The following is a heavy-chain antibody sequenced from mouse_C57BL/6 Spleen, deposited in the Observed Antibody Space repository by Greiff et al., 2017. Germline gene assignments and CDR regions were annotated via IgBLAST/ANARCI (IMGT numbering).Heavy chain of an antibody. CDR3: ARWRFAWFAY. V-gene: IGHV1-42*01. J-gene: IGHJ3*01. CDR2: INPSTGGT. CDR1: GYSFTGYY. Sequence: VQLQQSGPELVKPGASVKISCKASGYSFTGYYMNWVKQSPEKSLEWIGEINPSTGGTTYNQKFKAKATLTVDKSSSTAYMQLKSLTSEDSAVYYCARWRFAWFAYWGQGTLVTVSA.